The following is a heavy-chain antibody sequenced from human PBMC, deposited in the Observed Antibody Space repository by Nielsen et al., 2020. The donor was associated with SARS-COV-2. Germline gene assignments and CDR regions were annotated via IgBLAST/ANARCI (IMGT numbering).Heavy chain of an antibody. CDR2: IYYSGTT. CDR3: ARGRLPEPGYCSGGSCYRNHPFDY. V-gene: IGHV4-59*12. Sequence: SETLSLTCTVSGGSINSYYWSWIRQPPGKGLEWIGYIYYSGTTSYNPSLKSRVTISVDTSKNQFSLKLSSVTAADTAVYYCARGRLPEPGYCSGGSCYRNHPFDYWGQGTLVTVSS. J-gene: IGHJ4*02. D-gene: IGHD2-15*01. CDR1: GGSINSYY.